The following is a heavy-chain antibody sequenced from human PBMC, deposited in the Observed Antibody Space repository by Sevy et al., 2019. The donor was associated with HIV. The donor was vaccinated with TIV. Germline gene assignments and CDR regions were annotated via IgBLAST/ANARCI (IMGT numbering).Heavy chain of an antibody. CDR3: ARWSGAQSIFDY. CDR1: GFTFGDYA. D-gene: IGHD1-26*01. CDR2: IKSKALGGTT. V-gene: IGHV3-49*04. J-gene: IGHJ4*02. Sequence: GGSLRLSCTASGFTFGDYAMRWVRQAPGKGLEWVAFIKSKALGGTTESAASVKGRFTTSRDDSKSIAYLQKNNLKTEETAVYYCARWSGAQSIFDYWGQGTLVTVSS.